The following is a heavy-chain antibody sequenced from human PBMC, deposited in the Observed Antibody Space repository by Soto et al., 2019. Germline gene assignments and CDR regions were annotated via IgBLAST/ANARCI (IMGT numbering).Heavy chain of an antibody. Sequence: SETLSLTCTVSGGSISSGGYYWSWIRQHPGKGLEWIGYIYYSGSTYYNPSLKSRVTISVDTSKNQFSLKLSSVTAADTAVYYCARSPIYYDSSGYYPTPAPFDYWGHGTLVTVSS. CDR3: ARSPIYYDSSGYYPTPAPFDY. V-gene: IGHV4-31*03. J-gene: IGHJ4*01. CDR1: GGSISSGGYY. CDR2: IYYSGST. D-gene: IGHD3-22*01.